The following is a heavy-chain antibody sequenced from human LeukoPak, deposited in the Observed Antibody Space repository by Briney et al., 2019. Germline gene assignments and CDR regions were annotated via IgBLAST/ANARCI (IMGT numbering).Heavy chain of an antibody. Sequence: ASVKVSCKASGGTFSSYAISWVRQAPGQGLEWMGGILPIFGTANYAQKFQGRVTITTDESTSTAYMELSSLRSEDTAVYYCARDLVLRGYSYGGLDYWGQGTLVTVSS. CDR2: ILPIFGTA. CDR3: ARDLVLRGYSYGGLDY. CDR1: GGTFSSYA. D-gene: IGHD5-18*01. V-gene: IGHV1-69*05. J-gene: IGHJ4*02.